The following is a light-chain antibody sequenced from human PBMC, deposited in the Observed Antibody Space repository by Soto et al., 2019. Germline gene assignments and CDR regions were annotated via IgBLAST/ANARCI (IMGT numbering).Light chain of an antibody. V-gene: IGLV2-14*03. Sequence: QSVVTQPASVSGSPGQSITISCTGTSSDVGGYNYVSWYQQHPGKAPKLIIYEVTSRPSGISDRFSGSKSDSTASLTIAGLQSEDEAEYYCSSFTSSSTRVFGTGTKLTVL. CDR2: EVT. CDR1: SSDVGGYNY. J-gene: IGLJ1*01. CDR3: SSFTSSSTRV.